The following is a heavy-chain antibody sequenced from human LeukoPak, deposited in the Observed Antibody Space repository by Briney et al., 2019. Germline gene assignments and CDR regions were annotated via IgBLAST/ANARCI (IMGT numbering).Heavy chain of an antibody. J-gene: IGHJ4*02. Sequence: ASVKVSCKVSGYTLTKLSMHWVRQAPRKGLEWMGGFDPENSETIYAQKFQGRVTMTEDTSTDTAYMDLNSLRSEDTAVYYCATGSGGWSLDFNSWGQGTLVTVSS. CDR3: ATGSGGWSLDFNS. CDR2: FDPENSET. V-gene: IGHV1-24*01. D-gene: IGHD6-19*01. CDR1: GYTLTKLS.